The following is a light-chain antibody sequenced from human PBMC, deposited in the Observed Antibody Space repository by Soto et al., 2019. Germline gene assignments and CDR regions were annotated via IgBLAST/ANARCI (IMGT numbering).Light chain of an antibody. CDR2: EGS. J-gene: IGLJ2*01. V-gene: IGLV2-23*01. Sequence: QSVLTQPASVSGSPGQSITIYCTGTSSDVGSYNLVSWYQQHPGKAPKVMIYEGSKRPSGVSNRFSGSKSGNTASLTISGLQAEDEADYYCCSYAGSSTVVFGGGTKVTVL. CDR3: CSYAGSSTVV. CDR1: SSDVGSYNL.